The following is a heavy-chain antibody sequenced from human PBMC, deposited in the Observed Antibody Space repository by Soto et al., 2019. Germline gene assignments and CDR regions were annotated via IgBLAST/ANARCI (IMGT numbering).Heavy chain of an antibody. Sequence: SETLSLTCAVYGGSFSGYYWSWIRQPPGKGLEWIGEINHSGSTNYNASLKSRVTISVDTSKNQFSLKLSSVTAADTAVYYCARGPIRVVVVAASDNWFDPWGQGTLVTVSS. V-gene: IGHV4-34*01. CDR2: INHSGST. CDR3: ARGPIRVVVVAASDNWFDP. CDR1: GGSFSGYY. J-gene: IGHJ5*02. D-gene: IGHD2-15*01.